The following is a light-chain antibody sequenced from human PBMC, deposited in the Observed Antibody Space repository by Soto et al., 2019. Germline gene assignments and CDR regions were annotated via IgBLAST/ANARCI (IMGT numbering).Light chain of an antibody. Sequence: EIVLTQSPGTLSLSPGERATLSCRASQSVSSSYLAWYQQKPGQAPRLLIYGASSRATGIPDRFSGSGSGTDVTCTISRLEPEDFAVDYCQQYGRSPPWTFGQGTEVEI. CDR2: GAS. J-gene: IGKJ1*01. V-gene: IGKV3-20*01. CDR3: QQYGRSPPWT. CDR1: QSVSSSY.